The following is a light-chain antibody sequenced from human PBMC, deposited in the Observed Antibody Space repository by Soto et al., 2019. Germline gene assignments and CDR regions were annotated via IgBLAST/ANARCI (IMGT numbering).Light chain of an antibody. CDR1: QSVSGS. J-gene: IGKJ1*01. V-gene: IGKV3-15*01. CDR3: QQYNNWWT. CDR2: GAS. Sequence: DIVLTPSPDTLSVSPVERATLSCRAGQSVSGSLAWYQQKPGQAPRLLIYGASTRATGIPARFSGSGSGTEFTLTINSLQSEDFAVDYCQQYNNWWTFGQGTKVDIK.